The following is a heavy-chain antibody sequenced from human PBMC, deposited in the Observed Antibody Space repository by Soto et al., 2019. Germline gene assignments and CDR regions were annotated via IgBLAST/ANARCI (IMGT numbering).Heavy chain of an antibody. J-gene: IGHJ5*02. V-gene: IGHV1-18*04. D-gene: IGHD2-2*01. CDR2: ISAYNGNT. CDR1: GYTFTSYG. CDR3: ARYGGYCSSTSCQGYNWFDP. Sequence: ASVKVSGKASGYTFTSYGISWVRQAPGQGLEWMGWISAYNGNTNYAQKLQGRVTMTTDTSTSTAYMELRSLRSDDTAVYYCARYGGYCSSTSCQGYNWFDPWGQGTLVTVSS.